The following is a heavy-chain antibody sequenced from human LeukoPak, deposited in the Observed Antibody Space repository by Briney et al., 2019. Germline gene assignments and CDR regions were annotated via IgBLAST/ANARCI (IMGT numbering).Heavy chain of an antibody. CDR1: GYTFTSYG. CDR2: ISAYNGNT. J-gene: IGHJ6*03. D-gene: IGHD3-3*01. CDR3: ARAKYDFWSGYYSYYYYYMDV. V-gene: IGHV1-18*01. Sequence: ASVKVSCKASGYTFTSYGISWVRQAPGQGLEWMGWISAYNGNTNYAQKLQGRVTMTTDTSTSTAYMELRSLRSDDTAVYYCARAKYDFWSGYYSYYYYYMDVWGKGTTVTVSS.